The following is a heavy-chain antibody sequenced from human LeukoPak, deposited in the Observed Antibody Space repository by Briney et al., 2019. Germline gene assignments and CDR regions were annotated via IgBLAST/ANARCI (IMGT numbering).Heavy chain of an antibody. Sequence: PGGSLRLSCAASGFTFSSYAMSWVRQAPGKGLEWVSVISGSGGATYYADSVKGRFTISRDNSKNTLYLQMNSLRAEDTAVYYCARDQEAADFDYWGQGTLVTVSS. CDR1: GFTFSSYA. V-gene: IGHV3-23*01. CDR3: ARDQEAADFDY. D-gene: IGHD2-15*01. CDR2: ISGSGGAT. J-gene: IGHJ4*02.